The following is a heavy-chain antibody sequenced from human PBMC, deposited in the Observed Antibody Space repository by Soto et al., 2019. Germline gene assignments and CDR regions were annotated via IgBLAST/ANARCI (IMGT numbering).Heavy chain of an antibody. CDR3: ARDPSSGYTRGDFDF. Sequence: QVHLEESGGGVVQPGRSLRLSCAASGFSFSTYGMHWVRQAPGKGLEWVAVISHDGGKEYYADSVKGRFTISRDSSKNTVYLQMNNVRAEDTAVYYCARDPSSGYTRGDFDFWGLGNLVTVSS. CDR2: ISHDGGKE. J-gene: IGHJ2*01. V-gene: IGHV3-30*03. D-gene: IGHD3-22*01. CDR1: GFSFSTYG.